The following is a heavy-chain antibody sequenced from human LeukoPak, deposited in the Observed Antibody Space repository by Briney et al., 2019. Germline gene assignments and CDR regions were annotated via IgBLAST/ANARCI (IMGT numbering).Heavy chain of an antibody. J-gene: IGHJ4*02. Sequence: ASVKVSCKASGYTFTSYYMHWVRQAPGQGLEWMGIINPSGGSTNYAQKFQGRVTMTRDTSTSTVYMELSSLRSEDTAVYYCARVAVAGISGTDGGDYWGQGTLVTVSS. CDR3: ARVAVAGISGTDGGDY. CDR1: GYTFTSYY. V-gene: IGHV1-46*01. D-gene: IGHD6-19*01. CDR2: INPSGGST.